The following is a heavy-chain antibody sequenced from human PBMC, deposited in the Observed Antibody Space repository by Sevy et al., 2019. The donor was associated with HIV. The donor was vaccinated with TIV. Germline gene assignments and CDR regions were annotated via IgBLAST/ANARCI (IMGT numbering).Heavy chain of an antibody. CDR1: GFTFSSYA. V-gene: IGHV3-30-3*01. CDR2: ISYDGSNK. CDR3: ARDLRTVTNYFDY. D-gene: IGHD4-17*01. J-gene: IGHJ4*02. Sequence: GGSLRLSCAASGFTFSSYAMHWVRQAPGKGLEWVAVISYDGSNKAYADSVKGLFTISRDNSKNTLYLQMSSLRAEDTAVYYCARDLRTVTNYFDYWGQGTLVTVSS.